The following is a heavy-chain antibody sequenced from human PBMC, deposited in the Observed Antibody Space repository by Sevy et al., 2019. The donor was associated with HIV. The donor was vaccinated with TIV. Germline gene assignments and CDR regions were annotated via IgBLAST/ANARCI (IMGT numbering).Heavy chain of an antibody. CDR2: IYYSGST. CDR3: AREGYTTTVRGVIITGAFDI. V-gene: IGHV4-59*01. J-gene: IGHJ3*02. D-gene: IGHD3-10*01. Sequence: SETLSLTCTVSGGSISSYYWSWIRQPPGKGLEWIGYIYYSGSTKYNPSLKSRVTISVDTSKNQFSLKLSSVTAADTAVYYCAREGYTTTVRGVIITGAFDIWGQGTMVTVSS. CDR1: GGSISSYY.